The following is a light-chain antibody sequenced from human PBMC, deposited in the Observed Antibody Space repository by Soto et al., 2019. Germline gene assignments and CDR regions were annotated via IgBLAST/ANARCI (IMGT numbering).Light chain of an antibody. CDR2: EAS. Sequence: DIQMTQSPSSLSASVGDRVTITCQASQDISNYLNWYQQKPGKAPKLLIYEASNLETGGPSRFSGSSTGTDFTFTISSLQPEDLATNDCQHYDKLALSFGGGTKVEIK. V-gene: IGKV1-33*01. CDR1: QDISNY. J-gene: IGKJ4*01. CDR3: QHYDKLALS.